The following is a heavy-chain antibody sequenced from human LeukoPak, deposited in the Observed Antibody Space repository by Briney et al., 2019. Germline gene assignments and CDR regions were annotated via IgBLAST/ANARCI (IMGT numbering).Heavy chain of an antibody. CDR2: ISGSGGST. D-gene: IGHD4-11*01. Sequence: PGGSLRLSCAASGFTISSYAMSWVRQAPGKGLEWVSAISGSGGSTYYADSVKGRFTISSDNSKNTLYLQMGSLRAEDTAVYYCVGGLQSIDYWGQGTLVTVSS. CDR1: GFTISSYA. CDR3: VGGLQSIDY. J-gene: IGHJ4*02. V-gene: IGHV3-23*01.